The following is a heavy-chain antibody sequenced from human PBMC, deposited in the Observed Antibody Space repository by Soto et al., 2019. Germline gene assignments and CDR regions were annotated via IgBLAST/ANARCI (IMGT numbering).Heavy chain of an antibody. CDR1: GFSFSTYA. V-gene: IGHV3-23*01. J-gene: IGHJ6*03. CDR2: ITPSGGNT. D-gene: IGHD2-8*01. Sequence: EVQLLEYGGGLVQPGGSLRLSCAASGFSFSTYAMTWVRQAPGKGLEWVSTITPSGGNTYYADSVKVRFTITRDNSENTLFLHMNSLRAEDTAVYYCAGRYCPNGVCYTNFYYYMDIWGEGTSVTVSS. CDR3: AGRYCPNGVCYTNFYYYMDI.